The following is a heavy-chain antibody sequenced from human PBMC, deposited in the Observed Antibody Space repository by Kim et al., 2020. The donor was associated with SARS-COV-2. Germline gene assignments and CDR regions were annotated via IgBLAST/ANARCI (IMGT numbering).Heavy chain of an antibody. CDR3: ARDEVVAGGGFGMDV. CDR1: GGSISSSSYY. J-gene: IGHJ6*01. D-gene: IGHD6-19*01. V-gene: IGHV4-39*07. Sequence: SETLSLTCTVSGGSISSSSYYWGWIRQPPGKGLEWIGSIYYSGSTYYNPSLKSRVTISVDTSKNQFSLKLSSVTAADTAVYYCARDEVVAGGGFGMDVWG. CDR2: IYYSGST.